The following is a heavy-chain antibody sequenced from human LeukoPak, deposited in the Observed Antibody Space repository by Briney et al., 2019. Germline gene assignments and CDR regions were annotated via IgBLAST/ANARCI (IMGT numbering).Heavy chain of an antibody. Sequence: SETLSLTCTVSGSSISSPNYYWGWIRQPPGKGLEWIGSIYYSGSTDYNPSLKSRVTIYVDPSKNQFSLKLTSVTAADTAVYYCARGGARAAAGTGFAFDIWGQGTMVTVSS. J-gene: IGHJ3*02. CDR1: GSSISSPNYY. V-gene: IGHV4-39*01. CDR2: IYYSGST. CDR3: ARGGARAAAGTGFAFDI. D-gene: IGHD6-13*01.